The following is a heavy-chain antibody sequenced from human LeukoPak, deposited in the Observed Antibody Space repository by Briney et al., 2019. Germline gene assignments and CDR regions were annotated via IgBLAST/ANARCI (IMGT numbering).Heavy chain of an antibody. CDR3: AKDLATYYYDSSGYSFDY. CDR2: ISGSGGST. CDR1: GFTFSSYA. V-gene: IGHV3-23*01. Sequence: GGSLRLSCAASGFTFSSYAMSWVRQAPGKGLEWVSAISGSGGSTYYADSVKGRFTISRDNSKSTLYLQMNSLRAEDTAVYYCAKDLATYYYDSSGYSFDYWGQGTLVTVSS. J-gene: IGHJ4*02. D-gene: IGHD3-22*01.